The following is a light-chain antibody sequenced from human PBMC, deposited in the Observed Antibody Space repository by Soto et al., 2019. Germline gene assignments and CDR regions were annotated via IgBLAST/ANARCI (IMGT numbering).Light chain of an antibody. J-gene: IGLJ2*01. V-gene: IGLV3-1*01. CDR2: QDT. Sequence: SYELTQPPSVSVSPGQTASITCSGDKLGDKYACWCQQKPGQSPVLVIYQDTKRPSGIPARFSGSNSGNTATLTISGTQAMDEADYYCQAWDGTSVLFGGGTKLTVL. CDR3: QAWDGTSVL. CDR1: KLGDKY.